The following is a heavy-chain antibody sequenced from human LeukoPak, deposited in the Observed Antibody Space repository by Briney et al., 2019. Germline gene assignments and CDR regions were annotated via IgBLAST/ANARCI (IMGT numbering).Heavy chain of an antibody. CDR3: ASQVGGVIVISAFDI. CDR2: VYYSGST. Sequence: SETLSLTCTVSGGSISSSGYYWGWIRQPPGKGLEWIGSVYYSGSTYYNPSLKSRVTISVDTSKNQFSLKLSSVTAADTAVYYCASQVGGVIVISAFDIWGQGTMVTVSS. V-gene: IGHV4-39*01. J-gene: IGHJ3*02. D-gene: IGHD3-16*02. CDR1: GGSISSSGYY.